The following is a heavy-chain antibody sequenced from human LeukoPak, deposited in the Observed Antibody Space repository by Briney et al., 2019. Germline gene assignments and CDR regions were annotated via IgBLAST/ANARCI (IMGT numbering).Heavy chain of an antibody. Sequence: ASVKVSCKASGYTFTSYGISWVRQAPGQGFEWMGMINPSTGTTRYAQRFQGTVTLTRDTSTSTVYMELSSLRSEDTAVYYCARLKVATVEGPSGWFDPWGQGTPVTVSS. CDR3: ARLKVATVEGPSGWFDP. V-gene: IGHV1-46*01. CDR1: GYTFTSYG. J-gene: IGHJ5*02. CDR2: INPSTGTT. D-gene: IGHD1-1*01.